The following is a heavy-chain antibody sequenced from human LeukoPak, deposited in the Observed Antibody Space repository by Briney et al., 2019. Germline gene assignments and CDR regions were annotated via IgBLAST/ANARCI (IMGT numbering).Heavy chain of an antibody. CDR1: GGTFSSYA. CDR3: ARLGRVAVAGTWFDP. J-gene: IGHJ5*02. CDR2: IIPILGIA. V-gene: IGHV1-69*04. D-gene: IGHD6-19*01. Sequence: SVKVSCKASGGTFSSYAISWVRQAPGQGLEWMGRIIPILGIANYAQKFQGRVTITADKSTSTAYMELSSLRSEDTAVYYCARLGRVAVAGTWFDPWGQGTLVTVSS.